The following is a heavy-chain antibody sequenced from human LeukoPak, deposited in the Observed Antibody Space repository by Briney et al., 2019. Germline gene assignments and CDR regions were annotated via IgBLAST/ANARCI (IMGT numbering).Heavy chain of an antibody. D-gene: IGHD3-22*01. CDR1: GFIFSNYA. J-gene: IGHJ4*02. CDR3: ARRNHYDSKETDY. Sequence: QPGRSLRLSCAASGFIFSNYAMHWVRQAPGKGLEWVALISYDGSNKYYADSVKGRFTISRDNSKNTLYLRMSSLRAEDTAVYHCARRNHYDSKETDYWGQGTLVAVSS. CDR2: ISYDGSNK. V-gene: IGHV3-30*04.